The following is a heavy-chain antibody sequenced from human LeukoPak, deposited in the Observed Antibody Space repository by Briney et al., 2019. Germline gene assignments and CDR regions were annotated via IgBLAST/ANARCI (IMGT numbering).Heavy chain of an antibody. CDR1: GFTVSSNY. CDR2: IYSGGST. V-gene: IGHV3-66*01. Sequence: GGSLRLSCAASGFTVSSNYMSWVRQAPGKGLEWVSVIYSGGSTYYADSVKGRFAISRDNSKNTLYLQMSSLRAEDTAVYYCARRAAAGSCFDYWGQGTLVTVSS. J-gene: IGHJ4*02. CDR3: ARRAAAGSCFDY. D-gene: IGHD6-13*01.